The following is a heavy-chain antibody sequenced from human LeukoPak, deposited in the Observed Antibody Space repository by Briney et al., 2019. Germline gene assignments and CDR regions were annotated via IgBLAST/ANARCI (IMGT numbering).Heavy chain of an antibody. V-gene: IGHV4-34*01. CDR2: INHSGST. Sequence: SETLSLTCTVSGGSISGYYWSWIRQPPGKGLEWIGEINHSGSTNYNPSLKSRVTISVDTSKNQFSLKLSSVTAADTAVYYCARGSPLGQNWFDPWGQGTLVTVSS. CDR3: ARGSPLGQNWFDP. J-gene: IGHJ5*02. CDR1: GGSISGYY.